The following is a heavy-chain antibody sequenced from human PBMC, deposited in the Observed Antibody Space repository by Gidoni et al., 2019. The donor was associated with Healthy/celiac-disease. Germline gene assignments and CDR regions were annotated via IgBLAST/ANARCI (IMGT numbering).Heavy chain of an antibody. CDR1: GFTFSSYA. D-gene: IGHD6-19*01. CDR2: ISGSGGST. V-gene: IGHV3-23*01. Sequence: EVQLLESGGGLVQPGGSLRLSCAASGFTFSSYAMSWVRQAPGKGLGWVSAISGSGGSTYYADSVKGRDTISRDNSKNTLYLKMNSLRAEDTAVYYCAKAVAASPAFDYWGQGTLVTVSS. J-gene: IGHJ4*02. CDR3: AKAVAASPAFDY.